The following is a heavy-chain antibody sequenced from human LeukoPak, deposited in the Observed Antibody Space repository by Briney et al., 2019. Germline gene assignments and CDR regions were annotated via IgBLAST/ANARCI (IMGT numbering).Heavy chain of an antibody. Sequence: SGGSLRLSCVASGFTYSHYGMNWVRQAPGKGLEWVSGITSDSRGMYYADSVKGRFTISRDNAKNSLYLQMNSLRAEDTAVYYCASSPRPGSGSFEDYWGQGTLVTVSS. CDR1: GFTYSHYG. J-gene: IGHJ4*02. D-gene: IGHD3-10*01. V-gene: IGHV3-21*04. CDR3: ASSPRPGSGSFEDY. CDR2: ITSDSRGM.